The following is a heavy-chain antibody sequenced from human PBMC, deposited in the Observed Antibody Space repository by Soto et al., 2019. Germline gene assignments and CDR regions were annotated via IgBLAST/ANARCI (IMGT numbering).Heavy chain of an antibody. J-gene: IGHJ5*02. CDR1: GDTFSSYT. CDR2: IIPILGIA. D-gene: IGHD2-15*01. CDR3: ARGHCSGGSCYHWFDP. Sequence: ASVKVSCKASGDTFSSYTISWVRQAPGQGLEWMGRIIPILGIANYAQKFQGRVTITADKSTSTAYMELSSLRSEDTAVYYCARGHCSGGSCYHWFDPWGQGTLVTVSS. V-gene: IGHV1-69*02.